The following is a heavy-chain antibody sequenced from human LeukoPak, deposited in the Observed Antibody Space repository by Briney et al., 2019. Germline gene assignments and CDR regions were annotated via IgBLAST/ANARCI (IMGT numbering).Heavy chain of an antibody. D-gene: IGHD3-10*02. CDR3: AELGITMIGGV. J-gene: IGHJ6*04. CDR1: GFTLSTYT. CDR2: TSSSDAGS. Sequence: GGSLRLSCAASGFTLSTYTMSWVRQTPGKGLEWVAATSSSDAGSYHADSVRGRFTISRDNSKNTLYLQMNSLRAEDTAVYYCAELGITMIGGVWGKGTTVTISS. V-gene: IGHV3-23*01.